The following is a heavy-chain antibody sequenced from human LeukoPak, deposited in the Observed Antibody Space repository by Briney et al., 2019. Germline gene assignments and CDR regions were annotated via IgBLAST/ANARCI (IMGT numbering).Heavy chain of an antibody. CDR1: GDSVSSNSAA. V-gene: IGHV6-1*01. CDR2: TYYRSKWYN. Sequence: SQTLSLTCAISGDSVSSNSAAWNWIRQSPSRGLEWLGRTYYRSKWYNDYAVSVKSRITINPDTSKNQFSLQLNSVTPEDTAAYYCARGRHENWGSYYYYGMDVWGQGTTVTVSS. J-gene: IGHJ6*02. D-gene: IGHD7-27*01. CDR3: ARGRHENWGSYYYYGMDV.